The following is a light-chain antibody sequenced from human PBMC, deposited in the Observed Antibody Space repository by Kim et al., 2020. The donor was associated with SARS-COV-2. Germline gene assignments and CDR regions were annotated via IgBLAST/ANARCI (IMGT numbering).Light chain of an antibody. CDR1: QSVSSY. CDR3: QQRHTWPLT. CDR2: DAS. V-gene: IGKV3-11*01. Sequence: EIVLTQSPATLSLSPGERATLSCRASQSVSSYLAWYQQKPGQAPRLLIYDASNRATGIPARVSGSGSGTDFTLTISRLEPEDFAVYYCQQRHTWPLTFGGGTKVDIK. J-gene: IGKJ4*01.